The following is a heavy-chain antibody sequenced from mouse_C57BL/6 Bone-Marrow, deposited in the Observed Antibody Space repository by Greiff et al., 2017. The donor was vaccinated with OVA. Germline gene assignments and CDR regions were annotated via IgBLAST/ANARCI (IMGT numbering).Heavy chain of an antibody. Sequence: QVQLQQSGAELARPGASVKLSCKASGSAFTSSGISWVKQRPGQGLEWIGEIYPSSGNTDYNEKFKGKATLTADKSSSTAYMELRSLTSEDSAVYFCARGGTTVVASGTYYFDYWGQGTTLTVSS. J-gene: IGHJ2*01. CDR2: IYPSSGNT. CDR3: ARGGTTVVASGTYYFDY. V-gene: IGHV1-81*01. D-gene: IGHD1-1*01. CDR1: GSAFTSSG.